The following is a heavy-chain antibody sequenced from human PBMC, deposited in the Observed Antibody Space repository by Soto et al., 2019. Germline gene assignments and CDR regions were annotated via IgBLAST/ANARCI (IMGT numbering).Heavy chain of an antibody. CDR2: IDPSDSQT. J-gene: IGHJ4*02. D-gene: IGHD3-22*01. Sequence: GESLKISCKGSGYSFAVYWITWVRQKPGKGLEWMGRIDPSDSQTYYSPSFRGHVTISVTKSITTVFLQWSSLRASDTAMYYCARXIYDSDTGRNFQYYFDSWGPGTPVTVSS. CDR3: ARXIYDSDTGRNFQYYFDS. V-gene: IGHV5-10-1*01. CDR1: GYSFAVYW.